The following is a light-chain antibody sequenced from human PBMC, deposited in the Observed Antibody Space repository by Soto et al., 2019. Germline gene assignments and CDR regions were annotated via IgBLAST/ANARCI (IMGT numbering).Light chain of an antibody. CDR3: QQYGSTPGLT. Sequence: EIVLTQSPGTLSLSPGERATLSCRASQSVSSSYLAWYQQKPGQAPRLRIYGASSRATGFPDRFSGSGSGTDSTLTICTLEPEDSAVYYCQQYGSTPGLTFGGGTKVEIK. CDR2: GAS. CDR1: QSVSSSY. J-gene: IGKJ4*01. V-gene: IGKV3-20*01.